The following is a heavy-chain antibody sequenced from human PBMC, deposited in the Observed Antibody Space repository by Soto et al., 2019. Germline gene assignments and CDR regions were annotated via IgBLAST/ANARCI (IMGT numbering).Heavy chain of an antibody. CDR1: GFTFSSYA. CDR3: AEASTEEVVAALNGMDV. J-gene: IGHJ6*02. Sequence: EVQLLESGGSLVQPGGSLRLSCAASGFTFSSYAMSWVRQAPGKGLGWVSAISGSGGSTYYADSVKARFTSSKENSKNTQYQQMNSLRAEDTGVDYCAEASTEEVVAALNGMDVWGQGTTVTVSS. CDR2: ISGSGGST. V-gene: IGHV3-23*01. D-gene: IGHD2-15*01.